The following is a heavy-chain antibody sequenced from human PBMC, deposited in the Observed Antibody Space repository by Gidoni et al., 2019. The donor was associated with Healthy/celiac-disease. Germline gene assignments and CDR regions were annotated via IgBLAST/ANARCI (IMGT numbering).Heavy chain of an antibody. J-gene: IGHJ6*03. V-gene: IGHV4-34*01. CDR2: INHSGST. Sequence: QVQLQQWGAGLLKPSETLYLTCAVYGGSFSGYYWSWIRQPPGKGLAWIGEINHSGSTNYNPSLKSRVTISVDTSKNQFSLKLSSVTAADTAVYYCARAITGYSSSWYRGGYYYYYYMDVWGKGTTVTVSS. CDR3: ARAITGYSSSWYRGGYYYYYYMDV. D-gene: IGHD6-13*01. CDR1: GGSFSGYY.